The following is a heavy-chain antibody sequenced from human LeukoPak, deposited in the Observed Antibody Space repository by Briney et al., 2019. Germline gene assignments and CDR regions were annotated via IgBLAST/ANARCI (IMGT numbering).Heavy chain of an antibody. D-gene: IGHD4-23*01. V-gene: IGHV3-11*05. Sequence: GGSLRLSCAVSGFPFSDYYMTWIRQAPGKGLQWVSYISSSSTYTHYADSVKGRFTISRDNAKNSLYLQMNSPRVEDTAVYFCARVYGGNRGYFDYWGQGALVTVSS. J-gene: IGHJ4*02. CDR3: ARVYGGNRGYFDY. CDR2: ISSSSTYT. CDR1: GFPFSDYY.